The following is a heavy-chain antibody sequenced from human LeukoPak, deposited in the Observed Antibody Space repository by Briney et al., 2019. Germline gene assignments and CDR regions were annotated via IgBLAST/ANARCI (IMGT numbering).Heavy chain of an antibody. D-gene: IGHD3-3*01. CDR2: IYYSGST. V-gene: IGHV4-31*03. Sequence: SETRSLTCTVSGGSISSGGYSWSWIRQHPGKGLEWIGYIYYSGSTCYNPSLKSRVTISVDTSKNQFSLKLSSVTAADTAVYYCARTEGRGHTIFGVVIDYYFDYWGQGTLVTVPS. CDR1: GGSISSGGYS. J-gene: IGHJ4*02. CDR3: ARTEGRGHTIFGVVIDYYFDY.